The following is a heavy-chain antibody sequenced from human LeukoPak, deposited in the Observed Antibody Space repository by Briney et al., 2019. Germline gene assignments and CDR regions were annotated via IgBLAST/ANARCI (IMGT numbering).Heavy chain of an antibody. CDR1: GGSFSGYY. Sequence: SETLSLTCAVYGGSFSGYYWSWIRQLPGKGLEWIGEINHSGSTNYNPSLKSRVTISVDTSKNQFSLKLSSVTAADTAVYYCARVRWVVPAARGAFDIWGQGTMVTVSS. D-gene: IGHD2-2*01. CDR2: INHSGST. CDR3: ARVRWVVPAARGAFDI. V-gene: IGHV4-34*01. J-gene: IGHJ3*02.